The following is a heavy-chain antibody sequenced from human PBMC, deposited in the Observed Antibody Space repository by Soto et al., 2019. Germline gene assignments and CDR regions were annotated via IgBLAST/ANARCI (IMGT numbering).Heavy chain of an antibody. CDR1: GFTFSSYG. V-gene: IGHV3-33*01. CDR2: IWYDGSNK. Sequence: QVQLVESGGGVVQPGRSLRLSCAASGFTFSSYGMHWVRQAPGKGLEWVAVIWYDGSNKYYADSVKGRFTISRDNSENTLYLQMNSLRAEDTAVYYCARARGSGWSYYYYGMDVWGQGTTVTVSS. J-gene: IGHJ6*02. D-gene: IGHD6-19*01. CDR3: ARARGSGWSYYYYGMDV.